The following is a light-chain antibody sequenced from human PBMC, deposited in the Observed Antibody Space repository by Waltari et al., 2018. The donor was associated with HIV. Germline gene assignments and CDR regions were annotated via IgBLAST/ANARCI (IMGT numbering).Light chain of an antibody. CDR3: ASFTGDNTVM. Sequence: AVTQPASVSGLPGQSTTISCTGGDSDFGLYNFVSWYQQHSGKPPKLILYGVDSRASGVSVRFSGAISGNTASLTISGLRAEDEAHYYCASFTGDNTVMFGGGTEVTVL. J-gene: IGLJ3*02. CDR2: GVD. CDR1: DSDFGLYNF. V-gene: IGLV2-14*03.